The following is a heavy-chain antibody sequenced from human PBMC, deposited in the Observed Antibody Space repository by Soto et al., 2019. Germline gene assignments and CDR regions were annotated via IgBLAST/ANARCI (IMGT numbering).Heavy chain of an antibody. D-gene: IGHD2-15*01. J-gene: IGHJ5*02. CDR2: VHYSGNT. Sequence: SETLSLTCTVSGYSISSGYHWAWIRQPPGKGLEWLGSVHYSGNTYYNPSLKSRLTISVDKSKNQFSLNLSSVTAADTAVYYCARQDRVVAEGRWFDPWGQGTLVTVS. V-gene: IGHV4-38-2*02. CDR1: GYSISSGYH. CDR3: ARQDRVVAEGRWFDP.